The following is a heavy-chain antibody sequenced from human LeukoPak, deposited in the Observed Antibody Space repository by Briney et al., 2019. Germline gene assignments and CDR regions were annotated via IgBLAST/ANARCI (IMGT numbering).Heavy chain of an antibody. J-gene: IGHJ4*02. V-gene: IGHV4-34*01. D-gene: IGHD5-18*01. CDR2: INHSGST. CDR1: GGSFSGYY. CDR3: ARGYSYGEFN. Sequence: SETLSLTCAVYGGSFSGYYWSWIRQPPGKGLEWIGEINHSGSTNYNPSLKSRVTISVDTSKNQFSLKLSSVTAADTAVYYCARGYSYGEFNWGQGTLVTVSS.